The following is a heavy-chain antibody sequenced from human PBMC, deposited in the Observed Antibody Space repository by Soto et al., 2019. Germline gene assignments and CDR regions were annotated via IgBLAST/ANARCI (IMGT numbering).Heavy chain of an antibody. Sequence: ASVKVSCKASGYTFTSYAMHWVRQAPGQRLEWMGWINAGNGNTKYSQKFQGRVTITRDTSASTAYMELSSLRSEDTAVYYCARERQQLAYDAFDIWGQGTMVTVSS. CDR3: ARERQQLAYDAFDI. J-gene: IGHJ3*02. CDR2: INAGNGNT. CDR1: GYTFTSYA. V-gene: IGHV1-3*01. D-gene: IGHD6-13*01.